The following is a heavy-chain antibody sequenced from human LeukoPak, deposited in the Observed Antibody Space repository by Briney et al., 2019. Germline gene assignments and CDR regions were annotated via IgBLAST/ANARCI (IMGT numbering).Heavy chain of an antibody. D-gene: IGHD3-10*01. CDR1: GGSLSGYY. CDR2: INHSGST. Sequence: SETLSLTCAVYGGSLSGYYWSWIRQPPGKGLEWIGEINHSGSTNYNPSLKSRVTISVDTSKNQFSLKLSSVTAADTAVYYCARGRYMYYYGSGTHRDDAFDIWGQGTMVTVSS. CDR3: ARGRYMYYYGSGTHRDDAFDI. V-gene: IGHV4-34*01. J-gene: IGHJ3*02.